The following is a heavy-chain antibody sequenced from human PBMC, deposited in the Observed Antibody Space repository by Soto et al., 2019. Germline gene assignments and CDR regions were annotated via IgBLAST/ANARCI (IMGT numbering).Heavy chain of an antibody. D-gene: IGHD6-19*01. Sequence: EVQLLESGGGLVQPGGSLRLSCAASGFTFISYAMTWVRQAPGKGLEWVSAISGSGGSTYYADSVKGRFTISRDNSKNPLYLKKHSLRADDTAVYYCAKAVAGGWFDPWGQGTLVTVSS. CDR1: GFTFISYA. V-gene: IGHV3-23*01. CDR2: ISGSGGST. J-gene: IGHJ5*02. CDR3: AKAVAGGWFDP.